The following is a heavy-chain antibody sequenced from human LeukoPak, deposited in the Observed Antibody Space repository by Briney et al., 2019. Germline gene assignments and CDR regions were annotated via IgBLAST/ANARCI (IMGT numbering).Heavy chain of an antibody. CDR2: ISYDGSNK. CDR3: VRDRHYIGNREVRFPY. J-gene: IGHJ4*02. D-gene: IGHD3-10*01. CDR1: GFTFSSYA. Sequence: GGSLRLSCAASGFTFSSYAMHWVRQAPGKGLEWVAVISYDGSNKYYADSVKGRFTISRDNSKNTLYLQMNSLRVEDTAVYYCVRDRHYIGNREVRFPYWGQGALVTVSS. V-gene: IGHV3-30*04.